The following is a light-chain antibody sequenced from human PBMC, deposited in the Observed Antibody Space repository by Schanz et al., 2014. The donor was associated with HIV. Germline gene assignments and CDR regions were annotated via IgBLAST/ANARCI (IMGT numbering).Light chain of an antibody. J-gene: IGLJ1*01. CDR1: SSDVGGYNY. CDR3: SSYTVSGARGVI. V-gene: IGLV2-14*01. Sequence: SALTQPASVSGTPGQSITISCTGTSSDVGGYNYVSWYQQHPGKAPKLMIYDVSNRPSGVSSRFSGSKSGNTASLTISGLQAEDEADYYCSSYTVSGARGVIVGTGTKLTVL. CDR2: DVS.